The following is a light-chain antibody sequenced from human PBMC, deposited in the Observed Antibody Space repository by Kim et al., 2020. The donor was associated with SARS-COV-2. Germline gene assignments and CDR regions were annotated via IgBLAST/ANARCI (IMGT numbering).Light chain of an antibody. J-gene: IGKJ4*01. CDR2: DAS. V-gene: IGKV3-15*01. CDR1: QSVGSR. CDR3: QQYNNWPLT. Sequence: EIILTQSPATLSVPPGERATLSCRASQSVGSRLAWYQQKPGQAPRLLIYDASTRATGIPVRFSGSGSGTEFTLTISSLQSEDFAVYYCQQYNNWPLTFGGGTKVDIK.